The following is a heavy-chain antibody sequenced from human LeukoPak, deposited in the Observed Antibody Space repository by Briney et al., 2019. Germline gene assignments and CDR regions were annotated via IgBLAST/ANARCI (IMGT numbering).Heavy chain of an antibody. Sequence: GGPPKPSCAALELPLRTNSVTWVGKAPGRGLKWSHPISSSSIYIYYADSVKGRFTISRDDAKNSLYLQMNSLRAEDTAVYYCARGYGGNSGVCDYWGQGTLVTVSS. CDR3: ARGYGGNSGVCDY. D-gene: IGHD4-23*01. V-gene: IGHV3-21*01. CDR2: ISSSSIYI. J-gene: IGHJ4*02. CDR1: ELPLRTNS.